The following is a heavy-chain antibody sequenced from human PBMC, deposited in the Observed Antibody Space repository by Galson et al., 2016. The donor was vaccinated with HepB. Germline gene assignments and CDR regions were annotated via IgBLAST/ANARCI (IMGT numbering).Heavy chain of an antibody. CDR3: ARLLRLWDGNFDY. J-gene: IGHJ4*02. V-gene: IGHV1-18*01. Sequence: SVKVSCKASGYTFTSYGISWVRQAPGQGLESMGWISPYNGDTNYAQKLQGRVTMTTDTSTGTAYMELRSLRSDDTAVYYCARLLRLWDGNFDYWGQGILVTVSS. D-gene: IGHD5-18*01. CDR2: ISPYNGDT. CDR1: GYTFTSYG.